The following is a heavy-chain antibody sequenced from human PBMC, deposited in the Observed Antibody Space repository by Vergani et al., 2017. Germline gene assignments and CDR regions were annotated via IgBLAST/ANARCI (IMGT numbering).Heavy chain of an antibody. J-gene: IGHJ4*02. CDR3: AGPFWSTYYSDSSGSVDY. D-gene: IGHD3-22*01. CDR1: GYTFTSYY. CDR2: INPSGGST. V-gene: IGHV1-46*01. Sequence: QVQLVQSGAEVKKPGASVKVSCKASGYTFTSYYMHWVRQAPGQGLEWMGIINPSGGSTSYAQKFQGRVNMPRATSTSTVYMMLSSMRSEDTAVYYCAGPFWSTYYSDSSGSVDYWGEGSLVTVSP.